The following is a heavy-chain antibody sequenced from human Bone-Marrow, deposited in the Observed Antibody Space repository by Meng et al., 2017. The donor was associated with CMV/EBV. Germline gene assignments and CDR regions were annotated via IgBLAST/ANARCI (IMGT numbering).Heavy chain of an antibody. CDR2: IYSGGTST. CDR1: GFTFSSFA. Sequence: GESLKISCAASGFTFSSFAMSWVRQAPGKGLEWVSVIYSGGTSTYYADSVKGRFTISRDNSKNTLYLQMNSLRVEDTAIYYCAKDFGGSGTAIGYWGQVTLVTVSS. CDR3: AKDFGGSGTAIGY. D-gene: IGHD3-10*01. V-gene: IGHV3-23*03. J-gene: IGHJ4*02.